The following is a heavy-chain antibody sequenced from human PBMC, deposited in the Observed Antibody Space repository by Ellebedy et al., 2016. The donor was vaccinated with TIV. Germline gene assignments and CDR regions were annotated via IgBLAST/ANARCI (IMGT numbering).Heavy chain of an antibody. Sequence: GESLKISCAASGFTFSSYSMNWVRQAPGKGLEWVSSISSSSSYIYYADSVKGRFTISRDNAKNSLYLQMNSLRAEDTAVYYCARDDPTGLPFYWGQGTLVTVSS. CDR1: GFTFSSYS. D-gene: IGHD5-18*01. V-gene: IGHV3-21*01. CDR3: ARDDPTGLPFY. CDR2: ISSSSSYI. J-gene: IGHJ4*02.